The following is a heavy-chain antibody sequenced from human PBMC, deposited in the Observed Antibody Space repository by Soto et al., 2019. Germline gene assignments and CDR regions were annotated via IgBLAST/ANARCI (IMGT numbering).Heavy chain of an antibody. Sequence: PSETLSLTCTVSGGSISSGGYYWSWIRQHPGKGLEWIGYIYYSGSTYYNPSLKSRVTISVDTSKNQFSLKLSSVTAADTAVYYCARHWGTTEIPRDYIWGSYRSYYFDYWGQGTLVTVSS. J-gene: IGHJ4*02. CDR1: GGSISSGGYY. CDR2: IYYSGST. V-gene: IGHV4-31*03. D-gene: IGHD3-16*02. CDR3: ARHWGTTEIPRDYIWGSYRSYYFDY.